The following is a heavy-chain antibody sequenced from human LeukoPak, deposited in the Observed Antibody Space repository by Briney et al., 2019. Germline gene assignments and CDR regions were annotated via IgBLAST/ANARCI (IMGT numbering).Heavy chain of an antibody. CDR3: ARHVTRDMSYYDFWSGYYAAPAFDF. D-gene: IGHD3-3*01. V-gene: IGHV4-39*01. CDR1: GCTISSSSYY. J-gene: IGHJ3*01. CDR2: IYYSGST. Sequence: SETLSLTCTVSGCTISSSSYYWGWIRPPPGQGLEWIGSIYYSGSTYYNPSLNRRVTISVDTSKKQCSLKLSSVTAADTAVYYCARHVTRDMSYYDFWSGYYAAPAFDFWGQGTMVTVSS.